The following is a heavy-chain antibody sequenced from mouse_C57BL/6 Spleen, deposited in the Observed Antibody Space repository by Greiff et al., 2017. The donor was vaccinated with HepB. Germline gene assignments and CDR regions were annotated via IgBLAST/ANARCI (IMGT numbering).Heavy chain of an antibody. J-gene: IGHJ2*01. CDR3: AQIYYDYDGGSFDY. Sequence: QVQLQQSGAELARPGASVKLSCKASGYTFTSYGISWVKQRTGQGLEWIGEIYPRSGNTYYNEKFKGKATLTADKSSSTAYMELRSLTSEDSAVYFCAQIYYDYDGGSFDYWGQGTTLTVSS. D-gene: IGHD2-4*01. CDR2: IYPRSGNT. V-gene: IGHV1-81*01. CDR1: GYTFTSYG.